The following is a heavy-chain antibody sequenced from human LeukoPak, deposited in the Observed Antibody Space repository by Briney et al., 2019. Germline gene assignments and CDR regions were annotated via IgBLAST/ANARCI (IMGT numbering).Heavy chain of an antibody. CDR3: ARPRAAPGDYYMDV. J-gene: IGHJ6*03. CDR2: ISGYNDNT. CDR1: GYTFTS. Sequence: ASVKVSCKASGYTFTSITWVRQAPGQGLEWMGWISGYNDNTHYAEKFQGRVTMTTDTSTSTAYMELRSLRSDDTAVYYCARPRAAPGDYYMDVWGKGTTVTVSS. V-gene: IGHV1-18*01. D-gene: IGHD1-1*01.